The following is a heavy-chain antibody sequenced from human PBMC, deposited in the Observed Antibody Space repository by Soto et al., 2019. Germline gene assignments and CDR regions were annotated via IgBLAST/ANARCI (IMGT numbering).Heavy chain of an antibody. J-gene: IGHJ2*01. CDR3: AKGKASYDSSGYYYSFWYFDL. Sequence: GGSLRLSCAASGFTFSSYAMSWVRQAPGKGLEWVSAISGSGGSTYYADSVKGRFTISRDNSKNTLYLQMNSLRAEDTAVYYCAKGKASYDSSGYYYSFWYFDLWGRGTLVTVSS. V-gene: IGHV3-23*01. CDR1: GFTFSSYA. D-gene: IGHD3-22*01. CDR2: ISGSGGST.